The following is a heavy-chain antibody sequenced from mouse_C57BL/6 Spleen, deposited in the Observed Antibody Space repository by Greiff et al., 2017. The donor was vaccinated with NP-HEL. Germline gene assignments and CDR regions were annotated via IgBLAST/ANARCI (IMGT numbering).Heavy chain of an antibody. CDR2: IYPGDGDT. Sequence: VKLMESGPELVKPGASVKLSCKASGYTFTSYDINWVKQRPGQGLEWIGWIYPGDGDTNYNGKFKGKATLTADKSSSTAYMQLSSLTSEDSAVYFCARDYDYHYYAMDYWGQGTSVTVSS. CDR3: ARDYDYHYYAMDY. J-gene: IGHJ4*01. CDR1: GYTFTSYD. D-gene: IGHD2-4*01. V-gene: IGHV1S56*01.